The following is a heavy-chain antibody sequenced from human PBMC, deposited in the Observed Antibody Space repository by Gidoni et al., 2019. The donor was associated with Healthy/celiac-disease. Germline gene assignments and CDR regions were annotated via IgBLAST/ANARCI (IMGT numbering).Heavy chain of an antibody. D-gene: IGHD2-2*02. CDR2: IYPGDSDT. CDR3: ARSIGYCSSTSCYTAASDAFDI. Sequence: EVQLVQSGAEVKKPGESLKISCKGSGYSFTSYWLGWVRQMPGKGLEWMGIIYPGDSDTRYSPSFQGQVTISADKSISTAYLQWSSLKASDTAMYYCARSIGYCSSTSCYTAASDAFDIWGQGTMVTVSS. V-gene: IGHV5-51*01. CDR1: GYSFTSYW. J-gene: IGHJ3*02.